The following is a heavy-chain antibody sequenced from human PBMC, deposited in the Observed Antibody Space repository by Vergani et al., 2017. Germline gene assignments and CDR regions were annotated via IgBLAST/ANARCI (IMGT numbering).Heavy chain of an antibody. D-gene: IGHD2-15*01. CDR1: GYSFTSYW. CDR2: IYPGDSDT. V-gene: IGHV5-51*01. J-gene: IGHJ6*02. CDR3: ARHRGWGLVVVAATPWYYYYGMDV. Sequence: EVQLVQSGAEVKQPGESLKISCKGSGYSFTSYWIGWVRQMPGKGLEWMGIIYPGDSDTRYSPSFQGQVTISADKSISTAYLQWSSLKALDTAMYYCARHRGWGLVVVAATPWYYYYGMDVWGQ.